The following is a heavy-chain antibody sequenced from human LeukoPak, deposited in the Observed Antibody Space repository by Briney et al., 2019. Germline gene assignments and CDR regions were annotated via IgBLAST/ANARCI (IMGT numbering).Heavy chain of an antibody. D-gene: IGHD1-26*01. Sequence: GGSLRLSCAASGFTFSSYAMGWVRQAPGKGLEWVSAISGSGGSTYYADSVKGRFTISRDNSKNTLYLQMNSLRAEDTAVYYCAKFRGEVRRTSHDYWGQGTLVTVSS. CDR2: ISGSGGST. J-gene: IGHJ4*02. CDR1: GFTFSSYA. V-gene: IGHV3-23*01. CDR3: AKFRGEVRRTSHDY.